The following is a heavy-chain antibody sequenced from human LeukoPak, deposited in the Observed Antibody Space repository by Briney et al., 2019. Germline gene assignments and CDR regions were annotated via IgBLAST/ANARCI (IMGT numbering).Heavy chain of an antibody. J-gene: IGHJ4*02. CDR1: GGSISSYY. Sequence: SETLSLTCTVSGGSISSYYWSWIRQPPGKALEYLGYIYYNGGTNYNPSLKSRVTISVDTSKNQFSLKLNSVTAADTAVYYCASSGSYYRFDYWGQGTLVTVSS. D-gene: IGHD1-26*01. CDR3: ASSGSYYRFDY. V-gene: IGHV4-59*08. CDR2: IYYNGGT.